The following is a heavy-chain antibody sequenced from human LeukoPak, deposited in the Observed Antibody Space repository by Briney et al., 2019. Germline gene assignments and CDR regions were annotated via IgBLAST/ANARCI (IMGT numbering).Heavy chain of an antibody. V-gene: IGHV4-59*08. CDR2: IYYTGTT. CDR3: ARRWVYDKRAFDA. J-gene: IGHJ3*01. CDR1: GGSISGTYY. D-gene: IGHD3-16*01. Sequence: SETLSLTCTVSGGSISGTYYWSWIRQPPGKGLEWIGYIYYTGTTDSNPSLKSRVTISLDTTKNQFSLNLSSVTAADTAVYYCARRWVYDKRAFDAWGQGTMVTVSS.